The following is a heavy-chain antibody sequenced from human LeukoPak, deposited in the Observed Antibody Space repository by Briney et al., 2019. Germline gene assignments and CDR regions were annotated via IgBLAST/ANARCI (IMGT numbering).Heavy chain of an antibody. CDR2: IYYSGST. J-gene: IGHJ5*02. D-gene: IGHD6-13*01. CDR1: GGSSSGYY. CDR3: ARPRRAAAGTGWFDP. V-gene: IGHV4-34*01. Sequence: SETLSLTCAVYGGSSSGYYWSWIRQPPGKGLEWIGSIYYSGSTYYNPSLKSRVTISVDTSKNQFSLKLSSVTAADTAVYYCARPRRAAAGTGWFDPWGQGTLVTVSS.